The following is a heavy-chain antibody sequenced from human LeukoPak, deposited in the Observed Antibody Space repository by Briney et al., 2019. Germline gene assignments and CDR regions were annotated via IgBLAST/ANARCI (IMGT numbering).Heavy chain of an antibody. J-gene: IGHJ2*01. CDR1: GYTFTSYY. CDR2: INPSGGST. Sequence: ASVKVSCKASGYTFTSYYMHWVRQAPGQGLEWMGIINPSGGSTSYAQKFQGRVTLTRDMSTSTVYMELSSLRSEDTAVYYCARDPQVEYWYFDLWGRGTLVTVSS. CDR3: ARDPQVEYWYFDL. V-gene: IGHV1-46*01.